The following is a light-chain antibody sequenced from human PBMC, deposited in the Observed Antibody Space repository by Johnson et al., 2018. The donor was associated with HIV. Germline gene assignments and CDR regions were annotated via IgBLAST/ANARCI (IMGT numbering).Light chain of an antibody. Sequence: QSVLTQPPSVSAAPGRWVTVSCSGTTSNIGDHSVSWFQHLPGAAPKLLIYDNDRRPSGVPDRFSGSKSAASATLDITGLHSGDEGDYYCATWDASLSANVLGPGTKVTAL. CDR3: ATWDASLSANV. CDR2: DND. V-gene: IGLV1-51*02. J-gene: IGLJ1*01. CDR1: TSNIGDHS.